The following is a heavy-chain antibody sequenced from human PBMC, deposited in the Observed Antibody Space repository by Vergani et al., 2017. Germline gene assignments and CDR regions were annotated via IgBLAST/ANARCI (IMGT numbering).Heavy chain of an antibody. D-gene: IGHD3-3*01. CDR1: GFTVSSNY. V-gene: IGHV3-53*01. Sequence: EVQLVEPGGGLIQPGGSLRLSCAASGFTVSSNYMSWVRQAPGKGLEWVSVIYSGGSTYYADSVKGRFTISRDNSKNTLYLQMNILRAEDTAVYYCASGGYYDFWSGYYDYYMDVWGKGTTVTVSS. CDR2: IYSGGST. CDR3: ASGGYYDFWSGYYDYYMDV. J-gene: IGHJ6*03.